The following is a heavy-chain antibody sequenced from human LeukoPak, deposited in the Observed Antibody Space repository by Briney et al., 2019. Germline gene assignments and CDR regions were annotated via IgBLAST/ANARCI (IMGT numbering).Heavy chain of an antibody. J-gene: IGHJ6*03. V-gene: IGHV1-18*01. D-gene: IGHD6-13*01. CDR2: ISAYNGNT. CDR3: AREGIAAAYYYYYYYMDV. Sequence: ASVKVSCKASGYTFTSYGISWVRQAPGQGLEWMGWISAYNGNTDYAQKLQGRVTMTTDTSTSTAYMELRSLRSDDTAVYYCAREGIAAAYYYYYYYMDVWGKGTTVTVSS. CDR1: GYTFTSYG.